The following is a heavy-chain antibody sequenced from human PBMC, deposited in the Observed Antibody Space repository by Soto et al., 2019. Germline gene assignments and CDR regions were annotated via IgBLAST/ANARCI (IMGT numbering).Heavy chain of an antibody. Sequence: SETLSLTCTVSGGSSSSVGYYWSWIRQHPGKGLEWIGYIYYSGSTYYNPSLKSRVTISVDTSKNQFSLKLSSVTAADTAVYYCASVVVVAATSRFAGYYFDYWGQGTLVTLSS. CDR3: ASVVVVAATSRFAGYYFDY. CDR2: IYYSGST. V-gene: IGHV4-31*03. D-gene: IGHD2-15*01. J-gene: IGHJ4*02. CDR1: GGSSSSVGYY.